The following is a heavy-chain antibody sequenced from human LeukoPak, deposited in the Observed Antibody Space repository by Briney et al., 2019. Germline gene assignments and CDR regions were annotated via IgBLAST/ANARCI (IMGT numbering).Heavy chain of an antibody. CDR2: IRSSSSYI. J-gene: IGHJ4*02. D-gene: IGHD3-22*01. CDR3: ARVITYYYDSSGETDY. Sequence: PGGSLRLSCAASGFTFSSYSMNWVCQAPGKGLEWVSSIRSSSSYIYYADSVKGRFTISRDNAKNSLYLQMSSLRAEDTAVYYCARVITYYYDSSGETDYWGQGTLVTVSS. V-gene: IGHV3-21*01. CDR1: GFTFSSYS.